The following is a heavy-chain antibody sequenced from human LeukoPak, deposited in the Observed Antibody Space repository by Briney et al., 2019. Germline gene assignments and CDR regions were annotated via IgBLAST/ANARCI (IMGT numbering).Heavy chain of an antibody. CDR3: ARGGIAVAGHLNFDY. CDR2: INPNSGGT. J-gene: IGHJ4*02. D-gene: IGHD6-19*01. V-gene: IGHV1-2*02. Sequence: ASVKVSCKASGYTFTGYYMHWVRQAPGQGLEWMGWINPNSGGTNYAQKFQGRVTMTRDTSISTAYMELSRLRSDDTAVHYCARGGIAVAGHLNFDYWGQGILVTVST. CDR1: GYTFTGYY.